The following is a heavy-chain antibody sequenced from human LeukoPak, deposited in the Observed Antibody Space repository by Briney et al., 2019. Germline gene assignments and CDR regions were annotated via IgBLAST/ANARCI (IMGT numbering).Heavy chain of an antibody. D-gene: IGHD6-6*01. V-gene: IGHV3-7*01. J-gene: IGHJ4*02. CDR3: ARERIAARLGSGLN. Sequence: GGSLRLSCAASGFTFSSYWMSWVRQAPGKGLEWVANIKQDGSEKYYVDSVKGRLTISRDNAKNSLYLQMNSLRAEDTAVYYCARERIAARLGSGLNWGQGTLVTVSS. CDR2: IKQDGSEK. CDR1: GFTFSSYW.